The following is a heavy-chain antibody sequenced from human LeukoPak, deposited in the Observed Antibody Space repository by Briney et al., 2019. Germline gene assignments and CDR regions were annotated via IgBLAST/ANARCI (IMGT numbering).Heavy chain of an antibody. V-gene: IGHV3-30*18. CDR1: GFTFSSYG. CDR3: AKDLGSSWSGDY. J-gene: IGHJ4*02. D-gene: IGHD6-13*01. CDR2: ISYDGSNK. Sequence: GGSLRLSCAASGFTFSSYGMHWVRQAPGKGLEWVAVISYDGSNKYYADSVKGRFTISRDNSKNTLYLQMNSLRAEDTAVYYCAKDLGSSWSGDYWGQGTLVTVSS.